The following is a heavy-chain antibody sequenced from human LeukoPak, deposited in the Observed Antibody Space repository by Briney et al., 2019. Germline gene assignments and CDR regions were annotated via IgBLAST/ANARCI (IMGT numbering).Heavy chain of an antibody. Sequence: PGGSLRLSCAASGFTFSSYAMSWVRQAPGKGLEWVSYISSSGSTIYYADSVKGRFTISRDNAKNSLYLQMNSLRAEDTAVYYCARGDCSSTSCSQYYYYYGMDVWGKGTTVTVSS. CDR2: ISSSGSTI. CDR1: GFTFSSYA. CDR3: ARGDCSSTSCSQYYYYYGMDV. D-gene: IGHD2-2*01. V-gene: IGHV3-48*03. J-gene: IGHJ6*04.